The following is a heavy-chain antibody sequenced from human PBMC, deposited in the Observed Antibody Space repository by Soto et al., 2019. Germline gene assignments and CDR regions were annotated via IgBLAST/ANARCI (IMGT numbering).Heavy chain of an antibody. Sequence: GESLKISCKGSGYSFTSYWISWVRQMPGKGLEWMGIIYPGDSDTRYSPSFQGQVTISADKSISTAYLQWSSLKASDTAMYYCARLTMVRGVITNYYYYGMDVWGQGTTVTVSS. J-gene: IGHJ6*02. CDR1: GYSFTSYW. CDR2: IYPGDSDT. D-gene: IGHD3-10*01. CDR3: ARLTMVRGVITNYYYYGMDV. V-gene: IGHV5-51*01.